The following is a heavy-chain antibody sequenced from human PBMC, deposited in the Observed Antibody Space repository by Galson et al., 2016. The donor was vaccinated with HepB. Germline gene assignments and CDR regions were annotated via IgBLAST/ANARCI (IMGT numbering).Heavy chain of an antibody. V-gene: IGHV3-23*01. Sequence: SLRLSCAASGFSISIYSMNWVRQAPGKGLEWVSAIRGSGTGTSYTDSVKGRFTTSRDNSKNTLYLQMTSLRAEDTAVYYCARFDFYGMDVWGQGTTVTVSS. J-gene: IGHJ6*02. CDR3: ARFDFYGMDV. CDR2: IRGSGTGT. CDR1: GFSISIYS. D-gene: IGHD3-3*01.